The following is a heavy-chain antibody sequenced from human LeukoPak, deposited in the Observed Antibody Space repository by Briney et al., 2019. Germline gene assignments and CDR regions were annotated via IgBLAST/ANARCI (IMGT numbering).Heavy chain of an antibody. CDR1: EFSVGSNY. J-gene: IGHJ4*02. CDR3: ARVGSSSRWGY. Sequence: GGSLRLSCAASEFSVGSNYMTWVRQAPGKGLEWVSSISSSSSYIYYADSVKGRFTISRDNAKNSLYLQMNSLRAEDTAVYYCARVGSSSRWGYWGQGTLVTVSS. V-gene: IGHV3-21*01. CDR2: ISSSSSYI. D-gene: IGHD6-6*01.